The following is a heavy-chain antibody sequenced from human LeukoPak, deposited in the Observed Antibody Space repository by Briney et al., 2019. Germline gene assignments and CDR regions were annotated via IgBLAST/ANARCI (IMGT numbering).Heavy chain of an antibody. CDR2: ISGSGGST. CDR1: GFTFSSYG. Sequence: GGSLRLSCAASGFTFSSYGMSWVRQAPGKGVEWVSAISGSGGSTYYADSVKGRFTISRDNSKNTLYLQMNSLRAEDTAVYYCAKDGGRGWYFDYWGQGTLVTVSS. D-gene: IGHD6-19*01. V-gene: IGHV3-23*01. CDR3: AKDGGRGWYFDY. J-gene: IGHJ4*02.